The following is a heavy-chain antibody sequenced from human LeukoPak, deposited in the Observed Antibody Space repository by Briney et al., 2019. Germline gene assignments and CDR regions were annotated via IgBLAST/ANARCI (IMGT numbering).Heavy chain of an antibody. V-gene: IGHV1-69*06. J-gene: IGHJ4*02. Sequence: SVKVSCKASGGTFTSYAISWVRQAPGQGLEWMGGIIPIFGTANYAQKFQGRVTITADKSTSTAYMELSSLRSEDTAVYYCARTPYSSGWTGRYYFDYWGQGALVTVSS. D-gene: IGHD6-19*01. CDR3: ARTPYSSGWTGRYYFDY. CDR1: GGTFTSYA. CDR2: IIPIFGTA.